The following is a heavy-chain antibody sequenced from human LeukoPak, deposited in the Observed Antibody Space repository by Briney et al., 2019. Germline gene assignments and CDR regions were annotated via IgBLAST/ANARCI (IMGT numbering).Heavy chain of an antibody. CDR1: GFTFSSYG. J-gene: IGHJ4*02. Sequence: GGSLRLSCAASGFTFSSYGMPWVRQAPGKGLEWVAFIRYDGSNKYYADSVKGRFTISRDNSKNTLYLQMNSLRAEDTAVYYCAKDRTWIQLWPYHFDYWGQGTLVTVSS. V-gene: IGHV3-30*02. CDR2: IRYDGSNK. CDR3: AKDRTWIQLWPYHFDY. D-gene: IGHD5-18*01.